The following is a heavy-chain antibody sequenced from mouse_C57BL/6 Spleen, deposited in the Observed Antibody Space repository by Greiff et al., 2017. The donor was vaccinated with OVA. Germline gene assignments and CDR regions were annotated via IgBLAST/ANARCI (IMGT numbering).Heavy chain of an antibody. V-gene: IGHV14-4*01. CDR1: GFNIKDDS. J-gene: IGHJ1*03. CDR3: TTPYCSIPHWYFDV. D-gene: IGHD1-1*01. CDR2: IDPENGDT. Sequence: EVQLQQSGAELVRPGASVKLSCTASGFNIKDDSMHWVKQRPEQGLEWIGWIDPENGDTEYDSKFQGKATITADTSSNTAYLQLSSLTSEDTAVYYCTTPYCSIPHWYFDVWGTVTTVTVSS.